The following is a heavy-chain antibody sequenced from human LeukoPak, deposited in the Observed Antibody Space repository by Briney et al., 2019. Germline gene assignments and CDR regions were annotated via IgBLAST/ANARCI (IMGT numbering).Heavy chain of an antibody. CDR1: GFTFSSYA. CDR3: ARRSYGAYY. J-gene: IGHJ4*02. V-gene: IGHV3-23*01. Sequence: GGSLRLSCAASGFTFSSYAMSWVRQAPGKGLEWVSAISGSGGSTYYADSVKGRFTISRDNAKNSLYLQMNSLRGEDTAVYYCARRSYGAYYWGQGTLVTVSS. CDR2: ISGSGGST. D-gene: IGHD4-17*01.